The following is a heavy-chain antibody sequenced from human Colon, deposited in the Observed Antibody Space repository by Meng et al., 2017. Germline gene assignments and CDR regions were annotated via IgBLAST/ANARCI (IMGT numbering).Heavy chain of an antibody. CDR2: IDHFGIS. V-gene: IGHV4-34*02. Sequence: QVQIQQGGAGLLKPSETLSLPSGVSGGSFSGFYWGWIRQPPGKGLEWMGEIDHFGISNYNSSLKGRLTMSVDTSKKQISLTLTSVTAAGTAVYYCAAGLRHGDWFDPWGPGTLVTVSS. CDR3: AAGLRHGDWFDP. J-gene: IGHJ5*02. D-gene: IGHD4-17*01. CDR1: GGSFSGFY.